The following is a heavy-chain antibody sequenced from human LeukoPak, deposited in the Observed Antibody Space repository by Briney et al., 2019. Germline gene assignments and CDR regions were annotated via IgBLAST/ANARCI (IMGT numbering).Heavy chain of an antibody. CDR1: GFTFSSYE. CDR3: ARPTGTLDAFDI. D-gene: IGHD1-1*01. Sequence: GGSLRLSCAASGFTFSSYEMNWVRQAPGKGLEWVSYISSSGSTIYYADSVKGRFTISRDNAKNSLYLQMNSLRAEDTALYYCARPTGTLDAFDIWGQGTMVTVSS. V-gene: IGHV3-48*03. CDR2: ISSSGSTI. J-gene: IGHJ3*02.